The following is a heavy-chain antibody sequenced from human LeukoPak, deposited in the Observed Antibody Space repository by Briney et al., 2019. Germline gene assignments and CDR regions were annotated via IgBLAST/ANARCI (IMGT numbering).Heavy chain of an antibody. CDR3: AKGYDSSGYYYGDAFDI. Sequence: GGSLRLSCAASGFTFSSYSMNWVRQAPGKGLEWVSSIISRSSYIYYADSVKGRFTISRDNAKNSLYLQMNSLRADDTALYHCAKGYDSSGYYYGDAFDIWGQGTMVTVSS. D-gene: IGHD3-22*01. V-gene: IGHV3-21*04. CDR1: GFTFSSYS. CDR2: IISRSSYI. J-gene: IGHJ3*02.